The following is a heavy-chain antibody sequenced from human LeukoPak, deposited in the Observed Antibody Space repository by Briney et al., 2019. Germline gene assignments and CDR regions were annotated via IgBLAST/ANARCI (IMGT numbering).Heavy chain of an antibody. Sequence: SETLSLTCTVSGGSISSYYWSWIRQPPGKGLEWIGYIYYSGSTNYNPSLKSRVTISVDTSKNQFSLKLSSVTAADTAVYYCARTFRGVPAAIRGWFDPWGQGTLVTVSS. CDR3: ARTFRGVPAAIRGWFDP. CDR2: IYYSGST. V-gene: IGHV4-59*12. CDR1: GGSISSYY. D-gene: IGHD2-2*01. J-gene: IGHJ5*02.